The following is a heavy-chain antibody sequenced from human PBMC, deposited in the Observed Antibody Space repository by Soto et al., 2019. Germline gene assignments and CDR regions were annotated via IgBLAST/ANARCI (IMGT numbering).Heavy chain of an antibody. J-gene: IGHJ6*03. CDR1: GGTFSSYT. D-gene: IGHD2-2*01. CDR2: IIPILGIA. V-gene: IGHV1-69*02. CDR3: ASKNCSSTSCYARGDYYMDV. Sequence: ASVKVSCKASGGTFSSYTISWVRQAPGQGLEWMGRIIPILGIANYAQKFQGRVTITADKSTGTAYMELSSLRSEDAAVYYCASKNCSSTSCYARGDYYMDVWGKGTTVTVSS.